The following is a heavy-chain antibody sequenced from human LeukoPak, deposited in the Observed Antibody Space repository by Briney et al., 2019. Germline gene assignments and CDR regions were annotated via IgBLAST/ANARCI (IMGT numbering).Heavy chain of an antibody. Sequence: SETLSLTCAVYGGSFSGYYWSWIRQPPGKGLEWIGEINHSGSTNYNPSLKSRVTISVDTSKNQFSLKLSSVTAADTAVYYCARRAICGGDCYTDYWGQGTLVTVSS. J-gene: IGHJ4*02. CDR2: INHSGST. V-gene: IGHV4-34*01. CDR1: GGSFSGYY. CDR3: ARRAICGGDCYTDY. D-gene: IGHD2-21*02.